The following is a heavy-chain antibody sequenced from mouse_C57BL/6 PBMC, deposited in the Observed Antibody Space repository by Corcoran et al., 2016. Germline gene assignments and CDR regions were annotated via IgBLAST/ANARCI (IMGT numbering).Heavy chain of an antibody. D-gene: IGHD1-1*01. Sequence: QVQLQQSGAELVKPGASVKISCKASGYAFSSYWMNWVKQRPGKGLEWIGQIYPGDGDTNYNGKFKGKATLTADKSSSTAYMQLSSLTSEDSAVYFCARYGLLPTHYFDYWGQGTTLTVSS. V-gene: IGHV1-80*01. CDR1: GYAFSSYW. CDR3: ARYGLLPTHYFDY. J-gene: IGHJ2*01. CDR2: IYPGDGDT.